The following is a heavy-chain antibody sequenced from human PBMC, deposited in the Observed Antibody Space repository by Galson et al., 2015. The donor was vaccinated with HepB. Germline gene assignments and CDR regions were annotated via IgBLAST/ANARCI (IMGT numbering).Heavy chain of an antibody. CDR1: GYTFTSYG. V-gene: IGHV1-18*04. Sequence: SVKVSCKASGYTFTSYGISWVRQAPGQGLEWMGWISAYNGNTNYAQKLQGRVTMTTDTSTSTAYMELRSLRSDDTAVYYCASPLPTPPFAIFGVVNTNDYYYYGMDVWGQGTTVTVSS. CDR3: ASPLPTPPFAIFGVVNTNDYYYYGMDV. J-gene: IGHJ6*02. CDR2: ISAYNGNT. D-gene: IGHD3-3*01.